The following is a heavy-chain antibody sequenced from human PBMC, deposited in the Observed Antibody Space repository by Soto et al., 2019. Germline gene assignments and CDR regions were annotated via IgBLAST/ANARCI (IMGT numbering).Heavy chain of an antibody. Sequence: EVQLVESGGGLVQPGGSLRLSCAASGFTFGSNWMSWVRQAPGKGLEWVANIKRDGSEKYYVDSVKGRFTIFRDNDKNTLYLQMNSLRADDTAVYYCASLEWESTGYADYWGQGTLVTVSS. J-gene: IGHJ4*02. V-gene: IGHV3-7*03. D-gene: IGHD3-3*01. CDR1: GFTFGSNW. CDR3: ASLEWESTGYADY. CDR2: IKRDGSEK.